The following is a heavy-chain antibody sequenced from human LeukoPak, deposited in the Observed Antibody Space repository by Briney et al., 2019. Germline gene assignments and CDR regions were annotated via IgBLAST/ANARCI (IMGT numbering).Heavy chain of an antibody. J-gene: IGHJ4*02. D-gene: IGHD3-22*01. CDR3: AKALDTMIVGRPRGFDY. CDR1: GYTFTSYG. CDR2: ISAYNGNT. V-gene: IGHV1-18*01. Sequence: ASVKVSCKASGYTFTSYGISWVRQAPGQGLEWMGWISAYNGNTNYAQKLQGRVTMTTDTSTSTAYMELRSLRSDDTALYYCAKALDTMIVGRPRGFDYGGQETLVTFSS.